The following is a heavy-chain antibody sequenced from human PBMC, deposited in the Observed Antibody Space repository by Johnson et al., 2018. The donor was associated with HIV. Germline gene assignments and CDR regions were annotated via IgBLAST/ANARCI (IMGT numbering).Heavy chain of an antibody. CDR3: ARVRIIYSSSSHAFDI. D-gene: IGHD6-6*01. CDR1: GFTFSSYS. V-gene: IGHV3-30-3*01. CDR2: ISYDGSNK. J-gene: IGHJ3*02. Sequence: QVQLVESGGGVVQPGRSLRLSCAASGFTFSSYSMHWVRQAPGKGLEWVAVISYDGSNKYYADSVKGRFTISRDNSKNTLYLQMSSPRVEDTAVYCCARVRIIYSSSSHAFDIWGQGTMVTVSS.